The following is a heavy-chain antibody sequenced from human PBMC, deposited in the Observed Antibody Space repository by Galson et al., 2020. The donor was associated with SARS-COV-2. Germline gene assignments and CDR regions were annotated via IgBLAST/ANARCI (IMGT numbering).Heavy chain of an antibody. CDR1: RYTFTGYY. CDR3: AREPRSWGSSAGDY. D-gene: IGHD6-13*01. CDR2: IYSDSRGT. V-gene: IGHV1-2*02. Sequence: GESLKISCKASRYTFTGYYFHWLRQAPGQGLEWMGWIYSDSRGTNYAQKFQGRVTMTIDSSISTAYMELTRLTSDDTAVYYCAREPRSWGSSAGDYWGQGTLVTVSS. J-gene: IGHJ4*02.